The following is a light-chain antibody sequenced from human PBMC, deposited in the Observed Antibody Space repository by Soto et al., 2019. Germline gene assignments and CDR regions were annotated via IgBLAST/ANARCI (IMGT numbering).Light chain of an antibody. V-gene: IGKV1-5*03. CDR3: QQYNSYSLTWT. Sequence: DIQMTQSPSTLSASVGDRVTITCRASRSISSWLAWYQQKPGKAPKLLIYKASSLESGVPSRFSGSGSGTEFTLTISSLQPDDFATYYCQQYNSYSLTWTFGQGTKVEIK. J-gene: IGKJ1*01. CDR2: KAS. CDR1: RSISSW.